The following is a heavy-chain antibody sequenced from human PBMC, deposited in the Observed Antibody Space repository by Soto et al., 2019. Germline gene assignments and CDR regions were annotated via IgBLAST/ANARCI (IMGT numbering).Heavy chain of an antibody. Sequence: QVQLVESGGGVVQPGRSLRLSCAASGFTFSSYDMHWVRQAPGKGLEWVAVISYDGSNNYYADSVKGRFTISRDNSKNTLYLQMNSLRAEDTAVYYCARMASFYCSGGSCYPTYGMDVWGQGTTVTVSS. CDR1: GFTFSSYD. J-gene: IGHJ6*02. D-gene: IGHD2-15*01. CDR2: ISYDGSNN. V-gene: IGHV3-30-3*01. CDR3: ARMASFYCSGGSCYPTYGMDV.